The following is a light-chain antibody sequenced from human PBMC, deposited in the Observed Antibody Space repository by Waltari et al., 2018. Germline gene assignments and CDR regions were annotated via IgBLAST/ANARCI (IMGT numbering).Light chain of an antibody. CDR1: QSISSW. CDR3: QQYNNYPYT. J-gene: IGKJ2*01. Sequence: DIQVTQSPSTLSASLGDRVTITCRASQSISSWLAWYQQKPGKAPKLLIKKESSLESGVPSRFTGSGSGTEFTLTISSLQPDDFATYYCQQYNNYPYTFGQGTKLEIK. V-gene: IGKV1-5*03. CDR2: KES.